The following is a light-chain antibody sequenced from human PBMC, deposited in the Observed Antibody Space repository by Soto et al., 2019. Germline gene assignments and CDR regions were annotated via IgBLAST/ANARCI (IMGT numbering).Light chain of an antibody. Sequence: IHLTQSPSTLSASIGARLTLTCRASQGISNSLAWYQQKPGKAPKLLIYIASTLQNGVPPRFSGSGLGTDFTLTISSLQPEDFANYYCQQLDSSPPAVGQGTRLEIK. CDR2: IAS. CDR3: QQLDSSPPA. CDR1: QGISNS. J-gene: IGKJ5*01. V-gene: IGKV1-9*01.